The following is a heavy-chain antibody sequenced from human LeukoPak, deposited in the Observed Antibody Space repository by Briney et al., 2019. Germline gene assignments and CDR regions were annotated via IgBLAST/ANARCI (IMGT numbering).Heavy chain of an antibody. CDR1: GYTFTTNY. CDR2: INPSGGTT. Sequence: ASVKVSCKASGYTFTTNYMHWVRQAPGQGLEWMGIINPSGGTTIYAQKFQGRVTMTRDTSTSTVYMELSSLRSEDTAVYYCARQRGGQYEDGFDIWGQGTMVTVSS. CDR3: ARQRGGQYEDGFDI. V-gene: IGHV1-46*01. J-gene: IGHJ3*02. D-gene: IGHD2-8*01.